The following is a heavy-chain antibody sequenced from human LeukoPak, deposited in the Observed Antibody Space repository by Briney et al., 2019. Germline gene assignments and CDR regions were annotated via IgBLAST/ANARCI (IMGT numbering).Heavy chain of an antibody. CDR2: ISNSAVST. V-gene: IGHV3-23*01. J-gene: IGHJ4*02. CDR3: AKDSFSTM. CDR1: GFTFSSDS. Sequence: PGGSLRLSCAASGFTFSSDSMAWVRQAPGKGLEWVSPISNSAVSTFYADPVKGRFSISRDNSKNTLYLHMSSLSAEDTAMYYCAKDSFSTMWGPGTLVTVSS. D-gene: IGHD2/OR15-2a*01.